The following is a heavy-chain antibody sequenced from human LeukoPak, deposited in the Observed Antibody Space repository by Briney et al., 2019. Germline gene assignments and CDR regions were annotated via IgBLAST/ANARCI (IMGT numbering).Heavy chain of an antibody. D-gene: IGHD3-16*02. Sequence: GGSLRLACAASGFRFSSYAMSWVRQAPGKGLEWVSSISNSRGNTYYVDSVKGRFTISRDNSKNTLYLQMNSLRSDDTAVYYCARDRPVMITFGGVIIAAYWGQGTLVSVSS. CDR3: ARDRPVMITFGGVIIAAY. J-gene: IGHJ4*02. V-gene: IGHV3-23*01. CDR2: ISNSRGNT. CDR1: GFRFSSYA.